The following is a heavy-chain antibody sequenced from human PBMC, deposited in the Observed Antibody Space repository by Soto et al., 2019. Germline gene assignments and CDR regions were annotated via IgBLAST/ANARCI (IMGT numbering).Heavy chain of an antibody. J-gene: IGHJ4*02. CDR3: ARDRYYDFWSGYLGTHDY. CDR2: ISAYNGNT. D-gene: IGHD3-3*01. Sequence: ASLKVSCKASGYTFTSYGISWVRQAPGQGLEWMGWISAYNGNTNYAQKLQGRVTMTTDTSTSTAYMELRSLRSDDTAVYYCARDRYYDFWSGYLGTHDYWGQGTLVTVSS. V-gene: IGHV1-18*01. CDR1: GYTFTSYG.